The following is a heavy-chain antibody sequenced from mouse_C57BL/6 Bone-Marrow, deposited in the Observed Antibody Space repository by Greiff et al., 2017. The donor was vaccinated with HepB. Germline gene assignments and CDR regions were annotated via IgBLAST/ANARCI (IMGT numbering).Heavy chain of an antibody. D-gene: IGHD3-3*01. V-gene: IGHV1-67*01. J-gene: IGHJ4*01. CDR1: GYTFTDYP. Sequence: QVQLKESGPELVRPGVSVKISCKGSGYTFTDYPMNWVKQSHAKSLEWIGIISTYSDNTNYSQKLKGKATMTVDKSSSTAYMELAGLTSEDSAVYYCARGWGPYVMDYWGHGTSVTVSS. CDR3: ARGWGPYVMDY. CDR2: ISTYSDNT.